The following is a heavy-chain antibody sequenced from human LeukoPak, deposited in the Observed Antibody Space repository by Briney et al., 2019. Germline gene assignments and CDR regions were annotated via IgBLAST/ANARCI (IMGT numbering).Heavy chain of an antibody. J-gene: IGHJ6*04. CDR3: ATDREGNYALDV. CDR2: INHSGST. D-gene: IGHD4-11*01. V-gene: IGHV4-34*01. Sequence: KPSETLSLTCAVYGGSFSGYYWSWIRQPPGKGLEGIGEINHSGSTNYNPSLKSRVTISVDTSKNQFSLKLSSVTAADTAVYYCATDREGNYALDVWGKGTTVTVSS. CDR1: GGSFSGYY.